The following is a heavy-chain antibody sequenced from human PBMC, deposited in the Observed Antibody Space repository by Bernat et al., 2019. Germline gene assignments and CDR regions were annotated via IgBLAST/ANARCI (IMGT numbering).Heavy chain of an antibody. Sequence: EVQLVESGGGLVQPGGSLRLSCAASGFTFSSYSMNWVRQAPGKGLEWVSYISSSSSTIYYADSVKGRFTISRDNAKNSLYLQMNSLRAEDTAVYYCARGLFIPRIAVGTFDYWGQGTLVTVSS. J-gene: IGHJ4*02. D-gene: IGHD6-19*01. V-gene: IGHV3-48*01. CDR2: ISSSSSTI. CDR1: GFTFSSYS. CDR3: ARGLFIPRIAVGTFDY.